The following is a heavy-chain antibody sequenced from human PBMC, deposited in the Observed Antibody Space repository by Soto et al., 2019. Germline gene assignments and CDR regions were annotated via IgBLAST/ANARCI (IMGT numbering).Heavy chain of an antibody. J-gene: IGHJ4*02. CDR3: ARGPGYCSSTSCSNRLDY. V-gene: IGHV4-34*01. Sequence: QVQLQQWGAGLLKPSETLSLTCAVYGGSFSGYYWSWIRQPPGKGLEWIGEINHSGSTNYNPSLKSRVTISVDTSKTQFSLKLSSVTAADTAVYYCARGPGYCSSTSCSNRLDYWGQGTLVTVSS. D-gene: IGHD2-2*01. CDR2: INHSGST. CDR1: GGSFSGYY.